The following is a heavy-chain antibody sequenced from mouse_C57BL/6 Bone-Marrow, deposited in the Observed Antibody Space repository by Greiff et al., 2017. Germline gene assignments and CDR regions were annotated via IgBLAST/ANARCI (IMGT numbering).Heavy chain of an antibody. Sequence: QVQLQQSGAELARPGASVKLSCKASGYTFTSYGISWVKQRTGQGLEWIGEIYPRSGNTYYNEKFKGKATLTADKSSSTAYMELRSLTSEDSAVYFCARECLWGDWYFDVWGTGTTVTVSS. V-gene: IGHV1-81*01. CDR3: ARECLWGDWYFDV. CDR1: GYTFTSYG. CDR2: IYPRSGNT. D-gene: IGHD1-1*01. J-gene: IGHJ1*03.